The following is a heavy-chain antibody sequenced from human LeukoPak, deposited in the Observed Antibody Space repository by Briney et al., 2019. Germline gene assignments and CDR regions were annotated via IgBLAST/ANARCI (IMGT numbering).Heavy chain of an antibody. CDR2: ISSSGDTT. D-gene: IGHD6-13*01. J-gene: IGHJ4*02. CDR1: GFTFSSYA. Sequence: GGSLRLSCAASGFTFSSYAMSWVRQAPGKGLEWVSAISSSGDTTYYADSVKGRFTISRDNSKTTLYGQMNSLRAEDTAIYYCAKGDRAAAAAMVDYWGQGTLVTVSS. V-gene: IGHV3-23*01. CDR3: AKGDRAAAAAMVDY.